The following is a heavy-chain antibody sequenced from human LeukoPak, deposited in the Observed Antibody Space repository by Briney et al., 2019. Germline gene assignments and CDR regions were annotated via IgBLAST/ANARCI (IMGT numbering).Heavy chain of an antibody. CDR1: GGSISSFH. D-gene: IGHD1-1*01. J-gene: IGHJ5*02. V-gene: IGHV4-59*01. Sequence: KPSETLSLTCDVSGGSISSFHWSWIRQPPGKGLEWMLSFYSNGRTNYNPSLKSRVTTSVDTSKNQFSLTLTSVTAADTAFYYCARDRHQLTSRTTGYNWFDLWGPGTLVTVFS. CDR3: ARDRHQLTSRTTGYNWFDL. CDR2: FYSNGRT.